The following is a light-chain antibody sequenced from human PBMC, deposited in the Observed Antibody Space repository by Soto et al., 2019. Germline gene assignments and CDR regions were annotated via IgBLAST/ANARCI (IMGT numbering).Light chain of an antibody. CDR2: SNN. J-gene: IGLJ1*01. Sequence: QSVLTQPPSASGTPGQRVTISCSGSSSNIGSNTVNWYQQLPGTAPKLLIYSNNQRPSGVPDRFSGSKSGTSASLAISGLQYEDEADYYCAAWDDSVNGLYVFGTGTKVTVL. V-gene: IGLV1-44*01. CDR3: AAWDDSVNGLYV. CDR1: SSNIGSNT.